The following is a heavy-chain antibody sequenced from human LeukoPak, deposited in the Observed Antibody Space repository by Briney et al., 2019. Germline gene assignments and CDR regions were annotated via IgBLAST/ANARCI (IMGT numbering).Heavy chain of an antibody. J-gene: IGHJ6*02. CDR1: GFTVSTNY. D-gene: IGHD1-26*01. CDR2: IYSGGST. CDR3: ATGYSGTYPYCFYNLDV. V-gene: IGHV3-53*01. Sequence: PGGSLRLSCAASGFTVSTNYMSWVRQAPGKGLEWVSVIYSGGSTYYADSVKGRFTISRHNSKNTVYLQMNSLRAEDTAVYYCATGYSGTYPYCFYNLDVWGQGTTVTVSS.